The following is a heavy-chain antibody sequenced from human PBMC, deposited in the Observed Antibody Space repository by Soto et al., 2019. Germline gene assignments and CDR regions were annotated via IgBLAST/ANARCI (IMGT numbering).Heavy chain of an antibody. D-gene: IGHD6-19*01. CDR2: IYYSGST. V-gene: IGHV4-59*01. CDR3: ARDPGGGQWLANYYYYGMDV. Sequence: SETLSLTCTVSGGSISSYYWSWIRQPPGKGLEWIGYIYYSGSTNYNPSLKSRETISVDTSKNQFSLKLSSVTDADTAVYYCARDPGGGQWLANYYYYGMDVWGQGTTVTVSS. CDR1: GGSISSYY. J-gene: IGHJ6*02.